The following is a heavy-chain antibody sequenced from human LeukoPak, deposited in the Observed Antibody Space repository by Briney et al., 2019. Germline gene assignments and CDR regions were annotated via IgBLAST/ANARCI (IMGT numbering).Heavy chain of an antibody. V-gene: IGHV4-39*07. CDR1: GGSISSSSYY. CDR2: IYYSGST. CDR3: ARAFGEQWLVPGTNFDY. J-gene: IGHJ4*02. D-gene: IGHD6-19*01. Sequence: SETLSLTCTVSGGSISSSSYYWGWIRQPPGKGLEWIGSIYYSGSTYYNPSLKSRVTISVDTSKNQFSLKLSSVTAADTAVYYCARAFGEQWLVPGTNFDYWGQGTLVTVSS.